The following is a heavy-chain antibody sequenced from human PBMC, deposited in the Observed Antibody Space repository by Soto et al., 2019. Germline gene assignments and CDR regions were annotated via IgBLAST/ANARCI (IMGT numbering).Heavy chain of an antibody. CDR3: AKAPLAFDI. CDR2: ITGSGAVT. J-gene: IGHJ3*02. V-gene: IGHV3-23*01. Sequence: GGSLRLSCEVSGFSVTESVISWVRQAPGKGLEWVSSITGSGAVTYYADSVKGRVTISRDTSKDTVFLQINNLRVEDTAVYYCAKAPLAFDIWGQGTLVTVSS. CDR1: GFSVTESV.